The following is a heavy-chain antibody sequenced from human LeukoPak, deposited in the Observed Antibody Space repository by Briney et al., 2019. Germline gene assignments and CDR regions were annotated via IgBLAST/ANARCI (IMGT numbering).Heavy chain of an antibody. CDR2: IYHGGTT. Sequence: SETLPLTCSVSGNSISSGYYWGWVRQPPREGLEWIGSIYHGGTTHYNPSLKSRVTISVDTSKNRFSLKLTSVTAADTAVYYCARSSGNYEFWSGYSFWGQGTLVTVSS. CDR3: ARSSGNYEFWSGYSF. V-gene: IGHV4-38-2*02. CDR1: GNSISSGYY. D-gene: IGHD3-3*01. J-gene: IGHJ4*02.